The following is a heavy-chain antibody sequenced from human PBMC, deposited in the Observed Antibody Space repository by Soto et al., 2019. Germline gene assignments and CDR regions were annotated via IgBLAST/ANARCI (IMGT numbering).Heavy chain of an antibody. CDR2: IKTDGTYA. D-gene: IGHD3-22*01. J-gene: IGHJ4*02. CDR1: GFTFSTYW. Sequence: EVQLVESGGDLVQPGGSLRLSCAASGFTFSTYWMHWVRQATGKGLLWVSRIKTDGTYATYADSVKGRFTISRDNAKNTLYLQMNSRRVEDAAVYYCAAGGSGYYANWGQGTLVTVSS. CDR3: AAGGSGYYAN. V-gene: IGHV3-74*01.